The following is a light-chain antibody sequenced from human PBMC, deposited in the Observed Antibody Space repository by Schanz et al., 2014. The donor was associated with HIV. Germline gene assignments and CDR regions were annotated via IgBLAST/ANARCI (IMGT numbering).Light chain of an antibody. Sequence: DIVLTQSPATLSVSPGERAALSCRASQSVTSNLLAWYQQKPGQAPRLLIFGASSRATGIPDRFSGSGSGTDFTLTVSRLEPEDFAVYYCQHRSSWPYTFGQGSKLEIK. CDR3: QHRSSWPYT. J-gene: IGKJ2*01. CDR1: QSVTSNL. V-gene: IGKV3D-20*02. CDR2: GAS.